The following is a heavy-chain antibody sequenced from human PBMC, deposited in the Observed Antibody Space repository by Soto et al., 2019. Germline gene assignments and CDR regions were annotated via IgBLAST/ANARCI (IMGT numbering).Heavy chain of an antibody. J-gene: IGHJ4*02. V-gene: IGHV3-30-3*01. CDR3: ARDPPYYYDSSGSPFDY. CDR1: GFTFSSYA. Sequence: PGGSLRLSCAASGFTFSSYAMHWVRQAPGKGLEWVAVISYDGSNKYYADSVKGRFTISRDNSKNTLYLQMNSLRAEDTAVYYCARDPPYYYDSSGSPFDYWGQGTLVTVS. CDR2: ISYDGSNK. D-gene: IGHD3-22*01.